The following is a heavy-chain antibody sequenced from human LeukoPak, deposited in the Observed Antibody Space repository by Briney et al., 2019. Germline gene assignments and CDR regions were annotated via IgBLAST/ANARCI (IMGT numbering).Heavy chain of an antibody. V-gene: IGHV3-21*04. Sequence: GGSLRLSCAASGFTFSSYSMNWVRQAPGKGLEWVSSISSSSSYIYYADSVKGRFTISRDNSKNTLYLQMNSLRAEDTAVYYCAKSGTKRVVVVAARNGMDVWGQGTTVTVSS. CDR3: AKSGTKRVVVVAARNGMDV. CDR1: GFTFSSYS. CDR2: ISSSSSYI. J-gene: IGHJ6*02. D-gene: IGHD2-15*01.